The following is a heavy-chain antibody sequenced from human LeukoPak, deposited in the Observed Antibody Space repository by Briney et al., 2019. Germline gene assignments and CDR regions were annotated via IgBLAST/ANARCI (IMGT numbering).Heavy chain of an antibody. CDR1: GFTFSSYA. V-gene: IGHV3-30*01. CDR3: AKDRIAHTYYYYGMDV. Sequence: PGGSLRLSCAASGFTFSSYAMHWVRQAPGKGLEWVAVISYDGSNKYYADSVKGRFTISRDNSKNTLYLQMNSLRAEDTAVYYCAKDRIAHTYYYYGMDVWGQGTTVTVSS. CDR2: ISYDGSNK. J-gene: IGHJ6*02. D-gene: IGHD6-13*01.